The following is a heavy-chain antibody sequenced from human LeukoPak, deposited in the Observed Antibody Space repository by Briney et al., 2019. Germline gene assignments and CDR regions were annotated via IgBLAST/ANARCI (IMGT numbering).Heavy chain of an antibody. J-gene: IGHJ4*02. Sequence: PGGSLRLSCAGSGFIFSSFEMNWVRQAPGKGLEWVSYIGASGRAIYYAGSVRGRFSISRDNAKNSLYLQMNNLTAEDTAIYYCTRVGPNRNNFDYWGQGAPVTVSS. V-gene: IGHV3-48*03. CDR3: TRVGPNRNNFDY. CDR2: IGASGRAI. CDR1: GFIFSSFE. D-gene: IGHD1-14*01.